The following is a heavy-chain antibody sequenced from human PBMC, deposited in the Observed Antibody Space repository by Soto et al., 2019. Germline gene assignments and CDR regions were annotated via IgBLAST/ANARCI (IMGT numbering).Heavy chain of an antibody. CDR2: IYHSGST. CDR1: GYSISSGYY. CDR3: ASSAKLYCSSTSCYRAPDY. J-gene: IGHJ4*02. Sequence: SETLSLTCAVSGYSISSGYYWGWIRQPPGKGLEWIGSIYHSGSTYYNPSLKSRVTISVDTSKNQFSLKLSSVTAADTAVYYCASSAKLYCSSTSCYRAPDYWGQGTLVTVSS. D-gene: IGHD2-2*02. V-gene: IGHV4-38-2*01.